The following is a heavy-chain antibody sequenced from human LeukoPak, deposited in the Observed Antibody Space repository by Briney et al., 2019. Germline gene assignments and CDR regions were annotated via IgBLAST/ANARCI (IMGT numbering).Heavy chain of an antibody. D-gene: IGHD3-22*01. Sequence: GESLKISCKGSGYTFTSYAMNWVRQAPGQGLEWMGWINTNTGNPTYAQGFTGRFVFSLDTSVSTAYLQISSLKAGDTAVYYCARAPFYYDSSQPFDYWGQGTLVTVSS. CDR2: INTNTGNP. V-gene: IGHV7-4-1*02. J-gene: IGHJ4*02. CDR1: GYTFTSYA. CDR3: ARAPFYYDSSQPFDY.